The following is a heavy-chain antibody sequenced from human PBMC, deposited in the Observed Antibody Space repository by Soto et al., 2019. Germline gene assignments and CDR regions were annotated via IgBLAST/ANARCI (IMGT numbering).Heavy chain of an antibody. Sequence: SETLSLTYAVSGVSITRGGSSWTWIRQPPGKGLEWIDYFSHSGSTYYNPSLKSRVTISVDRSKNLFSLKLNSVTTADTAVYYCAREVNYWFDPWGQGTLVTVS. CDR1: GVSITRGGSS. CDR3: AREVNYWFDP. V-gene: IGHV4-30-2*01. CDR2: FSHSGST. J-gene: IGHJ5*02. D-gene: IGHD3-10*01.